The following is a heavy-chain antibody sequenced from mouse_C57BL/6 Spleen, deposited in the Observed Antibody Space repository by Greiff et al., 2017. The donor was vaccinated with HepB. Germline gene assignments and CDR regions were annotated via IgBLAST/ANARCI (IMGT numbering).Heavy chain of an antibody. D-gene: IGHD2-5*01. CDR3: ARSPHLYSNYGLFAY. J-gene: IGHJ3*01. V-gene: IGHV1-80*01. CDR1: GYAFSSYW. Sequence: QVHVKQSGAELVKPGASVKISCKASGYAFSSYWMNWVKQRPGKGLEWIGQIYPGDGDTNYNGKFKGKATLTADKSSSTAYMQLSSLTSEDSAVYFCARSPHLYSNYGLFAYWGQGTLVTVSA. CDR2: IYPGDGDT.